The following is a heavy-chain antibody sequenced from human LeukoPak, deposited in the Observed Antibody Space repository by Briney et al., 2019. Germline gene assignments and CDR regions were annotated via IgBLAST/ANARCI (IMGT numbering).Heavy chain of an antibody. D-gene: IGHD1-1*01. CDR2: INHSGST. Sequence: SETLSLTCVVCSVFFSDYYWSWIRQPPGKGLEWIGEINHSGSTNYNPSLKSRVTISVDTSKNQFSLKLSSVTAADTAVYYCARGTEGRLRGWNDGWGQGTLVTVSS. J-gene: IGHJ4*02. V-gene: IGHV4-34*01. CDR1: SVFFSDYY. CDR3: ARGTEGRLRGWNDG.